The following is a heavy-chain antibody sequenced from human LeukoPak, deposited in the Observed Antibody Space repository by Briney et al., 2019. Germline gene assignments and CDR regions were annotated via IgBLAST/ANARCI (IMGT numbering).Heavy chain of an antibody. V-gene: IGHV4-39*01. Sequence: SETLSLTCTVSGDSISSSNYHWGWVRQPPGEGLEWIGNIYYSGSTYYNPSLKSRITISIDTSKNQFSLRLISVTAADTAVYYCARLSRVSLDYWGQGTLVTVSS. J-gene: IGHJ4*02. CDR2: IYYSGST. CDR1: GDSISSSNYH. CDR3: ARLSRVSLDY.